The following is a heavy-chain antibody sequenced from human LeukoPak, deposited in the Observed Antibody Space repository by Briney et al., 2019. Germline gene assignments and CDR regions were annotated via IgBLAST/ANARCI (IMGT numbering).Heavy chain of an antibody. D-gene: IGHD4-23*01. CDR3: AGHSWGLDP. CDR2: VNHSGST. J-gene: IGHJ5*02. CDR1: DGSFSGYF. Sequence: PSETLSLTCAVYDGSFSGYFWSWIRQPPGKGLEWIGEVNHSGSTNYNPSLESRVIISVDTSRNQFSLKLSSVTAADTAVYYCAGHSWGLDPWGQGTLVTVSS. V-gene: IGHV4-34*01.